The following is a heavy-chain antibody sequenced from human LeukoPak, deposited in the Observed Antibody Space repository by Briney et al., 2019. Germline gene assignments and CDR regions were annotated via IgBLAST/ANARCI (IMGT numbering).Heavy chain of an antibody. J-gene: IGHJ4*02. CDR1: GFTFTSYW. CDR2: INSDGTIT. Sequence: PGGSLRLSCAASGFTFTSYWMLWVRQAPGKGLVWLSRINSDGTITSYADSLEGRFTISRDNAKNTVYLQMNSLRAEDTAVYYCARPGVGFDYWGQGALVTVSS. V-gene: IGHV3-74*01. CDR3: ARPGVGFDY.